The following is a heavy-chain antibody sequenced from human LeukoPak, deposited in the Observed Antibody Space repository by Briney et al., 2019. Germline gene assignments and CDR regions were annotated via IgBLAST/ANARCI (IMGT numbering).Heavy chain of an antibody. J-gene: IGHJ5*02. CDR2: IIPILGIA. CDR1: GGTFSSYT. CDR3: AGVREWELLKGNWFDP. D-gene: IGHD1-26*01. Sequence: SVKVSCKASGGTFSSYTISWVRQAPGQGLEWMGRIIPILGIANYAQKFQGRVTITADKSTSTAYMELSSLRSEDTAVYYCAGVREWELLKGNWFDPWGQGTLVTVSS. V-gene: IGHV1-69*02.